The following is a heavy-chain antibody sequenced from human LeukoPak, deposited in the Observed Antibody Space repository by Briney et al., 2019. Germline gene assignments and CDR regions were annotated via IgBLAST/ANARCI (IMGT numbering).Heavy chain of an antibody. D-gene: IGHD6-19*01. V-gene: IGHV4-4*02. CDR1: GGSISRSNW. CDR2: IYHSGSP. CDR3: ARNGGGSGWGNWFDP. Sequence: SETLSLTCAVSGGSISRSNWWTWVRQPPGKGLEWIGEIYHSGSPNHNPSLKSRVTISMDKSKNQFSLKLTSVTAADTAVYYCARNGGGSGWGNWFDPWGQGTLVTVSS. J-gene: IGHJ5*02.